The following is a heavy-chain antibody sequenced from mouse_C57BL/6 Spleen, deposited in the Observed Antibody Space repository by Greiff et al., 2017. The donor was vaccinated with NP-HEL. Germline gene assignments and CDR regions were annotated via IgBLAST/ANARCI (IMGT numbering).Heavy chain of an antibody. D-gene: IGHD2-4*01. CDR2: INPNNGGT. CDR3: ARRRDYDYGGGFAY. V-gene: IGHV1-18*01. CDR1: GYTFTDYN. J-gene: IGHJ3*01. Sequence: EVQLQQSGPELVKPGASVKIPCKASGYTFTDYNMDWVKQSHGKSLEWIGDINPNNGGTIYNQKFKGKATLTVDKSSSTAYMELRSLTSEDTAVYYCARRRDYDYGGGFAYWGQGTLVTVSA.